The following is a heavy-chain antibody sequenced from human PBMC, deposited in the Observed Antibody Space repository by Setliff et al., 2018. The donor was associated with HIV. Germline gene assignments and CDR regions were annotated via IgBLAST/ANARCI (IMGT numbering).Heavy chain of an antibody. V-gene: IGHV5-51*01. CDR1: GYSFSNHW. J-gene: IGHJ3*01. D-gene: IGHD3-10*01. CDR2: VYPQDSDT. CDR3: ARHTIDISLLVVQDPGPFDV. Sequence: GESLKISCTGSGYSFSNHWIGWVRQMPGRGLEWVGIVYPQDSDTRYSPSFEGHVTISADTSRYTAYLQWSALKASDTAMYYCARHTIDISLLVVQDPGPFDVWGRGTLVTVSS.